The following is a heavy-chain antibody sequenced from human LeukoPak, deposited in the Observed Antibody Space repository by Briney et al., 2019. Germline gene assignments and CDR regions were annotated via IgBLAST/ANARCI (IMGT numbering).Heavy chain of an antibody. Sequence: SETLSLTCTVSGGSISSSSYYWGWIRQPPGKGLEWIGSIYYSGSTYYNPSLKSRVTISVDTSKNQFSLKLSSVTAADTAVYYCARVESGSYNIAYWGQGTLVTVSS. CDR1: GGSISSSSYY. V-gene: IGHV4-39*07. J-gene: IGHJ4*02. CDR2: IYYSGST. CDR3: ARVESGSYNIAY. D-gene: IGHD3-10*01.